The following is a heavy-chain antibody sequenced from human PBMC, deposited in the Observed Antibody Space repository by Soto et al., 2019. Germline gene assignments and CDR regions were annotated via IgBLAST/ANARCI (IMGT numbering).Heavy chain of an antibody. Sequence: SETLSLTCTVSGYSISSGHYYWGWIRQPPGKGLESIGSTSYHGSTTYNPSLKSRVTISVDKSKKQFSLRLSSVTAADTAVYYCARGAPRGIIHDFDSWGQGSLVTV. CDR2: TSYHGST. V-gene: IGHV4-38-2*02. J-gene: IGHJ4*02. D-gene: IGHD3-10*01. CDR1: GYSISSGHY. CDR3: ARGAPRGIIHDFDS.